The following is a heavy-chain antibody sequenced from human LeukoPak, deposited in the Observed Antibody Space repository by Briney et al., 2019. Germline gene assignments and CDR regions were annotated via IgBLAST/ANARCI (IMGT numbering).Heavy chain of an antibody. J-gene: IGHJ4*02. CDR2: INPDGSAT. CDR3: VRSIDY. Sequence: PGGSLRLSCAASGFTFSNYWMAWVRQAPGKGLEWAADINPDGSATFYVDSVKGRFTISRDNAKNSLYLQMNSLRVEYTAVYYCVRSIDYWGQGNLVTVSS. CDR1: GFTFSNYW. V-gene: IGHV3-7*01.